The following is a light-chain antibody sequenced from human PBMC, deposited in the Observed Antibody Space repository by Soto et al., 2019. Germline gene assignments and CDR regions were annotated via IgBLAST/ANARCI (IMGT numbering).Light chain of an antibody. J-gene: IGKJ1*01. CDR2: DAS. CDR1: QDISNY. V-gene: IGKV1-33*01. Sequence: DIQMTQSPSSLSASVGDRVTITCQASQDISNYLNWYQQKPGKAPKLLIYDASNLETGVPSRFSVSGSGTDFTFTISSLQPEDIATYYCQQYDNLPRTFGQGTKVEIK. CDR3: QQYDNLPRT.